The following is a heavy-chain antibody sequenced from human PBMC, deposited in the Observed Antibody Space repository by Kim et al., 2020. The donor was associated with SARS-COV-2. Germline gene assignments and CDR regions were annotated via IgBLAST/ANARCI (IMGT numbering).Heavy chain of an antibody. J-gene: IGHJ6*02. CDR2: ISYDGSNK. CDR1: GFTFSSYG. Sequence: GGSLRLSCAASGFTFSSYGMHWVRQAPGKGLEWVAVISYDGSNKYYADSVKGRFTISRDNSKNTLYLQMNSLRAEDTAVYYCAKSSAAALGQYGMDVWG. D-gene: IGHD2-15*01. CDR3: AKSSAAALGQYGMDV. V-gene: IGHV3-30*18.